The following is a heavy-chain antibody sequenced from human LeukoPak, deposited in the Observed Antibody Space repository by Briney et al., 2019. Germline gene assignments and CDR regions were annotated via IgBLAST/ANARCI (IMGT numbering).Heavy chain of an antibody. J-gene: IGHJ6*02. CDR3: AKETRPWYYYDSSGYYYDYYYGMDV. CDR2: IKKDGSEK. V-gene: IGHV3-7*03. D-gene: IGHD3-22*01. CDR1: GFTFNIYS. Sequence: GGSLRLSCAASGFTFNIYSMTWVRQAPGKGLEWVANIKKDGSEKYYVDSVKGRSTISRDNAKNSLYLQMNSLRAEDTALYYCAKETRPWYYYDSSGYYYDYYYGMDVWGRGTTVTVSS.